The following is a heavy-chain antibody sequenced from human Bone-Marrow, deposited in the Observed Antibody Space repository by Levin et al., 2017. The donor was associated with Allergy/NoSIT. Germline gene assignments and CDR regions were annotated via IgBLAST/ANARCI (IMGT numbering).Heavy chain of an antibody. V-gene: IGHV4-39*01. J-gene: IGHJ4*02. Sequence: PSETLSLTCTVSVDSISSDAYYWGWIRQSPGKGLEWIGSIYYSGSTYYNPSLRSRVTISVGTAKNQFSLRLTSVTVADTAVYFCVRGWTYYYETGSYPPDYWGPGTLVTVSS. D-gene: IGHD3-10*01. CDR1: VDSISSDAYY. CDR2: IYYSGST. CDR3: VRGWTYYYETGSYPPDY.